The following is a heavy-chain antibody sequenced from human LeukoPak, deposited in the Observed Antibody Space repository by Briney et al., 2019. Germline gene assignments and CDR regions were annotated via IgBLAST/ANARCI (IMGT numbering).Heavy chain of an antibody. J-gene: IGHJ1*01. CDR1: GGSFSGYY. CDR2: INHSGST. CDR3: SGRRSFYYDSSGYYYLDRGYFQH. D-gene: IGHD3-22*01. V-gene: IGHV4-34*01. Sequence: SETLSLTCAVYGGSFSGYYWSWIRQPPGKGLEWIGEINHSGSTDYKPSLKSRVTISVDTSKNQFSLKLSSVTAADTAVYYCSGRRSFYYDSSGYYYLDRGYFQHWRQGTLVTVSS.